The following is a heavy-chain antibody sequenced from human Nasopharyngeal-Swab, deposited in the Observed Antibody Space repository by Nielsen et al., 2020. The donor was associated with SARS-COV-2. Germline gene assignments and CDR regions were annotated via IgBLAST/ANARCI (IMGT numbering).Heavy chain of an antibody. Sequence: WIRQPPGKGLEWIGYIYYSGSTNYNPSLKSRVTISVDTSKNQFSLKLSSVTAADTAVYYRARDRGIFQYYYYGMDVWGQGTTVTVSS. CDR3: ARDRGIFQYYYYGMDV. J-gene: IGHJ6*02. D-gene: IGHD3-10*01. V-gene: IGHV4-59*01. CDR2: IYYSGST.